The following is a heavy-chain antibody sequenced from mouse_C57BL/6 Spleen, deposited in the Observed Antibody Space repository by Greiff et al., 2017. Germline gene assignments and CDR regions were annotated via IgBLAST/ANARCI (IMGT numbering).Heavy chain of an antibody. CDR2: IYPGDGDT. J-gene: IGHJ2*01. CDR3: ARLDYGSRGYFDY. CDR1: GYAFSSSW. V-gene: IGHV1-82*01. D-gene: IGHD1-1*01. Sequence: QVQLQQSGPELVKPGASVKISCKASGYAFSSSWMNWVKQRPGKGLEWIGRIYPGDGDTNYNGKFKGKATLTADKSSSTAYMQLSSLTSEDSAVYFCARLDYGSRGYFDYWGQGTTLTVSS.